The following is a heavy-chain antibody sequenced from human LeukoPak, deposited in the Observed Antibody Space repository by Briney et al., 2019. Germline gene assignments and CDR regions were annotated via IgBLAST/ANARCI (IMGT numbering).Heavy chain of an antibody. Sequence: SETLSLTCTVSGGSVSGYYWSWIRQPPGKGLEYIGYVYYSGSTNYNPSLKSRVAMSLDTSKNQFSLKLSSVTAADTAVYYCATLNYGGKSNDAFDIWGQGTMVTVSS. CDR2: VYYSGST. D-gene: IGHD4-23*01. CDR3: ATLNYGGKSNDAFDI. J-gene: IGHJ3*02. V-gene: IGHV4-59*02. CDR1: GGSVSGYY.